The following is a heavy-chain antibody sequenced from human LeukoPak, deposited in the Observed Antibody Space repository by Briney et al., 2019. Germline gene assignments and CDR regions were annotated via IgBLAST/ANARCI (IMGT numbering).Heavy chain of an antibody. J-gene: IGHJ4*02. Sequence: GASVKVSCKASGYTFTSYGISWVRQAPGQGLEGMGWISAYNGNTNYAQKLQGRVTMTTDTATSTAYMELRRLRSDDTAVYYCARLYQPKGYFDYWGQGTLVTVCS. CDR1: GYTFTSYG. CDR2: ISAYNGNT. V-gene: IGHV1-18*01. CDR3: ARLYQPKGYFDY. D-gene: IGHD2-2*01.